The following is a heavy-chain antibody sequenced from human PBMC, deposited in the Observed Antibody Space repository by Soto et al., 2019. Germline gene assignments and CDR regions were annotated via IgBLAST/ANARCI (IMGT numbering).Heavy chain of an antibody. D-gene: IGHD2-15*01. CDR1: GFTFSTYA. Sequence: GGSLRLSCAASGFTFSTYAMNWVRQAPGKGLEWVSTISVSGDSTYYADSVKGRFTISRDNSKNTLYLQMSSLRAEDTAMYYCATRHLPYCSGGTCNPFDFWGQGALVTVSS. CDR2: ISVSGDST. V-gene: IGHV3-23*01. J-gene: IGHJ4*02. CDR3: ATRHLPYCSGGTCNPFDF.